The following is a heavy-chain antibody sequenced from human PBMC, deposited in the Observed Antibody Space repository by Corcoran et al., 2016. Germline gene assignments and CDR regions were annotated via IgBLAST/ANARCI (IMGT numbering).Heavy chain of an antibody. CDR1: EFTFNIFW. CDR3: VRGGEKGADI. D-gene: IGHD1-26*01. Sequence: EVQLVESGGGLVQPGGSLRLSCTASEFTFNIFWMSWVRQAPGKGLEWVANINPDGSEKYYVDSVKGRFIISRDNAKNSLYLQMNTLRVEDTAVYYCVRGGEKGADIWGQGTMITVSS. CDR2: INPDGSEK. J-gene: IGHJ3*02. V-gene: IGHV3-7*03.